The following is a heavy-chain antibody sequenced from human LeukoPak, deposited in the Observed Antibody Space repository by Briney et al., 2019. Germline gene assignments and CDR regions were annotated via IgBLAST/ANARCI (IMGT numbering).Heavy chain of an antibody. CDR3: ARWRPIDAFDI. V-gene: IGHV3-30*14. Sequence: GGSLRLSCAASGFTFSDFSMHWVRQAPGRGLEWVAVISHDESSEYYADSVKGRFTISRHNSKNTLYLQVNSLRPEDTAMYYCARWRPIDAFDIWGQGTMVIVSS. J-gene: IGHJ3*02. D-gene: IGHD3-3*01. CDR1: GFTFSDFS. CDR2: ISHDESSE.